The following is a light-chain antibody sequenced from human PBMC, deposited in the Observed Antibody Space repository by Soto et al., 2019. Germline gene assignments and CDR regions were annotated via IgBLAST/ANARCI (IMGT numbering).Light chain of an antibody. J-gene: IGKJ1*01. CDR1: QSVDSSTY. CDR3: HQYNHWLTWT. Sequence: IVLTQSPGTLSLSPGERATLSCRASQSVDSSTYLAWYQQKPGQAPRLLIYGASTRATGIPARFSGSGSGTEFTLTISSLQSEDFAVYYCHQYNHWLTWTFGQGTKVDIK. V-gene: IGKV3-15*01. CDR2: GAS.